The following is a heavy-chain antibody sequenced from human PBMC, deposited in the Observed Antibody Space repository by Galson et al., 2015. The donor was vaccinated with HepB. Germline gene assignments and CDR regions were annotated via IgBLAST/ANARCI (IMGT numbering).Heavy chain of an antibody. CDR2: IKSKTDGGTT. D-gene: IGHD3-22*01. V-gene: IGHV3-15*01. CDR1: GFTFSNAW. J-gene: IGHJ4*02. CDR3: TTDPYYYDSSGYYHPPLNDY. Sequence: SLRLSCAASGFTFSNAWMSWVRQAPGKGLEWVGRIKSKTDGGTTDYAAPVKGRFTISRDDSKNTLYLQMNSLKTEDTAVYYCTTDPYYYDSSGYYHPPLNDYWGQGTLVTVSS.